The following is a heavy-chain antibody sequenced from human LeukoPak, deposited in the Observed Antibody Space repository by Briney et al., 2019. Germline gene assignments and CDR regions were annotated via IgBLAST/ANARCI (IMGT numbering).Heavy chain of an antibody. V-gene: IGHV3-21*01. CDR2: ISSSSSYI. Sequence: GGSLRLSCAASGFTFSDYSMNWVRQAPGKGLEWVSSISSSSSYIYYADSVKGRFTISRDNAKNSLYLQMNSLRAEDTAVYYCARSSKLYSSSWWDYWGQGTLVTVSS. CDR3: ARSSKLYSSSWWDY. J-gene: IGHJ4*02. CDR1: GFTFSDYS. D-gene: IGHD6-13*01.